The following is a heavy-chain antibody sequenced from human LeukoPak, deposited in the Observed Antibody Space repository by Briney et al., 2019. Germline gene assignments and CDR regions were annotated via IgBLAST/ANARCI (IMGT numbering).Heavy chain of an antibody. V-gene: IGHV4-39*01. D-gene: IGHD2-21*02. CDR3: ARVKGVVTAILDY. CDR2: IYYSGST. Sequence: PSETLSLTCTVSGDSISSTNYYWGWIRQPPGKGLEWIGSIYYSGSTYYNPSLESRVTISVDTSKNQFSLKLSSVTAADTAVYYCARVKGVVTAILDYWGQGTPVTVSS. J-gene: IGHJ4*02. CDR1: GDSISSTNYY.